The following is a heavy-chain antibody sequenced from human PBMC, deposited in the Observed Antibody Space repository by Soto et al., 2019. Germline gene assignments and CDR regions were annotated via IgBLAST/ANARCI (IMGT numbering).Heavy chain of an antibody. Sequence: SETLSLTCTVSGASITYSSYYWGWVRQPPGKGLEWIAYVYYSGSTYYNPSLKSRVTISLDTSENLFSLSLSSVTAADTAVYYWARRGCDSIFGSFDYWGQGTLVTVSS. D-gene: IGHD2-21*02. CDR3: ARRGCDSIFGSFDY. J-gene: IGHJ4*02. CDR1: GASITYSSYY. V-gene: IGHV4-39*07. CDR2: VYYSGST.